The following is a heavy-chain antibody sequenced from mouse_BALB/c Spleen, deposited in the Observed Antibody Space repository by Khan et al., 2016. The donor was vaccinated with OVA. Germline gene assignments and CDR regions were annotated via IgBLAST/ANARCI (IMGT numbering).Heavy chain of an antibody. CDR3: ARLAYYYDSEGFAY. CDR2: VSTGGHYT. CDR1: GFTFSTYG. D-gene: IGHD1-1*01. Sequence: EVKLEESGGDVVKPGGSLKLSCAASGFTFSTYGMSWVRQTPDKRLEWVATVSTGGHYTYYPDTVKGRFTISRDHAKNTLYLQMSSLKSEDTAMFYCARLAYYYDSEGFAYWGQGTLVTVSA. J-gene: IGHJ3*01. V-gene: IGHV5-6*02.